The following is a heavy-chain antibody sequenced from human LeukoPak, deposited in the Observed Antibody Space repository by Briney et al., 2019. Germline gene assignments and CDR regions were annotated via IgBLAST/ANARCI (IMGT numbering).Heavy chain of an antibody. Sequence: GGSLRLSCAASGFTFSSYSMNWVRQAPGKGLEWVSYISSSTNTIYYADSVKGRFTISKDNAKNSLFLQMNSLRDEDTAVYYCARGGYGANDDAFDIWGQGTMVTVSS. D-gene: IGHD4-23*01. CDR2: ISSSTNTI. J-gene: IGHJ3*02. CDR1: GFTFSSYS. CDR3: ARGGYGANDDAFDI. V-gene: IGHV3-48*02.